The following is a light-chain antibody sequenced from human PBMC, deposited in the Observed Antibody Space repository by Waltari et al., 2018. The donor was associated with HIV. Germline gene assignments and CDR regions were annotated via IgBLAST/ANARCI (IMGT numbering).Light chain of an antibody. CDR1: SGSLSTYYY. V-gene: IGLV8-61*01. Sequence: QTLVTQELSFSVSPGGTVALTCGLSSGSLSTYYYHSWYKQSPGQAPRTLIYSTDIRSSGAPARFSGSILGNKAALTITGAQAEDEADYYCVVYLSSGSWVFGGGTKVTVL. CDR3: VVYLSSGSWV. J-gene: IGLJ3*02. CDR2: STD.